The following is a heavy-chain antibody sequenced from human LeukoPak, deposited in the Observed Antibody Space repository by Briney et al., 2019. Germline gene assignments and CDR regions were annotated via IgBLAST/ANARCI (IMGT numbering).Heavy chain of an antibody. CDR1: GGTFRTYA. J-gene: IGHJ4*02. Sequence: AASVKVSCKTSGGTFRTYAITWVRQAPGQGLEWMEGIIPIFGTANYAQKFQGRVTMTEDTSTDTAYMELSSLRSEDTAVYYCATNEGNWGQGTLVTVSS. D-gene: IGHD2-8*01. CDR2: IIPIFGTA. V-gene: IGHV1-69*06. CDR3: ATNEGN.